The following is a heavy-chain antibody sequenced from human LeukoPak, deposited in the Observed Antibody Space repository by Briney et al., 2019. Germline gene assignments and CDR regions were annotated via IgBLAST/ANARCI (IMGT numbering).Heavy chain of an antibody. CDR2: IYSGGST. D-gene: IGHD1-26*01. CDR1: GFTFSSYV. J-gene: IGHJ4*02. CDR3: ARTPLVGAIGY. Sequence: PGGSLRLSCAASGFTFSSYVMTWVRQAPGKGLEWVSVIYSGGSTYYADSVKGRFTISRDNSKNTVYLQMNSLRAEDTAVYYCARTPLVGAIGYWGQGTLVTVSS. V-gene: IGHV3-66*01.